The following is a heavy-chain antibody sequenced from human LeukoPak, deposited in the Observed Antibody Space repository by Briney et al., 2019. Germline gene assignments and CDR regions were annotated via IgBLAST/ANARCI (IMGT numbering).Heavy chain of an antibody. J-gene: IGHJ4*02. D-gene: IGHD3-3*01. CDR3: ARAPGVVIYFDY. V-gene: IGHV4-59*08. CDR2: IYYSGST. CDR1: GGSISSYY. Sequence: SETLSLTCTVSGGSISSYYWSWIRQPPGKGLVWIGYIYYSGSTNYNPSLKSRVTISVDTSKNQFSLKLSSVTAADTAVYYCARAPGVVIYFDYWGQGTLVTVSS.